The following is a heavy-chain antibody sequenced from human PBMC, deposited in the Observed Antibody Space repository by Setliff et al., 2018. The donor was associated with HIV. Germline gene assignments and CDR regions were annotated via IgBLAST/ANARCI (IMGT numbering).Heavy chain of an antibody. V-gene: IGHV1-46*01. CDR3: ARVRYCSGGSCYGGEYWFDP. J-gene: IGHJ5*02. Sequence: ASVKVSCKASGYTFTSYYIHWVRQAPGPGLEWTGVIHPSGGSTSYVQSFQDRVTMTRDTSTSTVYMELSILRSEDTAVYYCARVRYCSGGSCYGGEYWFDPWGQGTLVTVSS. D-gene: IGHD2-15*01. CDR2: IHPSGGST. CDR1: GYTFTSYY.